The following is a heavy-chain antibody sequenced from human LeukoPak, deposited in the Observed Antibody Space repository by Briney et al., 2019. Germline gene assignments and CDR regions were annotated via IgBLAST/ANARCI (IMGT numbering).Heavy chain of an antibody. CDR3: AIHPDSSGCGLQH. CDR2: IYYSGST. J-gene: IGHJ1*01. CDR1: GGSISSYY. Sequence: PSETLSLTCTVSGGSISSYYWSWIRQPPGKGLKWIGYIYYSGSTNYNPSLKSRVTISVDTSKNQFSLKLSSVTAADTAVYYCAIHPDSSGCGLQHWGQGTLVTVSS. V-gene: IGHV4-59*01. D-gene: IGHD3-22*01.